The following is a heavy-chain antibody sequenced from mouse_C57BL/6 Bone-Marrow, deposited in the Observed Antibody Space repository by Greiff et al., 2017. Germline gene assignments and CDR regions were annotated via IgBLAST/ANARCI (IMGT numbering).Heavy chain of an antibody. D-gene: IGHD1-1*01. CDR3: ARSGTTVPRYFDY. CDR2: IYPRDGST. CDR1: GYTFTSYD. J-gene: IGHJ2*01. V-gene: IGHV1-85*01. Sequence: VQLQQSGPELVKPGASVKLSCKASGYTFTSYDINWVKQRPGQGLEWIGWIYPRDGSTKYNEKFKSKATLTVDKSSSTAYMQLSSLTSEDSAVYYCARSGTTVPRYFDYWGQGTTLTVSS.